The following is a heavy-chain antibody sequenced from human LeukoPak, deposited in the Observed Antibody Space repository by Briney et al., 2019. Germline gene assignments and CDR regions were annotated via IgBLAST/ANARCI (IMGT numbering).Heavy chain of an antibody. V-gene: IGHV1-18*04. Sequence: GASVTVSCKASGYTFTGYYMHWVRQAPGQGLEWMGWISAHTGNTNYAQKFQGRVTLTTEATTTTAYMELRSLRSDDTAVYYCARDYHDSSGSYSDSYWGQGTLVTVSS. J-gene: IGHJ4*02. CDR3: ARDYHDSSGSYSDSY. CDR1: GYTFTGYY. CDR2: ISAHTGNT. D-gene: IGHD3-22*01.